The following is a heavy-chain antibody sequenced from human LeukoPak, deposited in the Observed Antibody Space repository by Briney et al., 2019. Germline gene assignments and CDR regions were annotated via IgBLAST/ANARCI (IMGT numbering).Heavy chain of an antibody. D-gene: IGHD3-3*01. Sequence: PGRSLRLSCAASGFTFSSYAVHWVRQAPGKGLEWVAVISYDGSNKYYADSVKGRFTISRDNSKSTLYLQMNSLRAEDTAVYYCARDKDYDFWSGYGLGFNTLYYFDYWGQGTLVTVSS. CDR2: ISYDGSNK. CDR1: GFTFSSYA. CDR3: ARDKDYDFWSGYGLGFNTLYYFDY. J-gene: IGHJ4*02. V-gene: IGHV3-30-3*01.